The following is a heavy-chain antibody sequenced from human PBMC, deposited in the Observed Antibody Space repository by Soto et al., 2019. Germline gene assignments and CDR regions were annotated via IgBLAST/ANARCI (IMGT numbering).Heavy chain of an antibody. D-gene: IGHD2-2*01. V-gene: IGHV3-7*01. CDR2: IKQDGSEK. CDR3: ATDPEVYCSSTSSYLDY. J-gene: IGHJ4*02. CDR1: GFTFSSYW. Sequence: PWGSLRLSCAASGFTFSSYWMSWVRQAPGKGLEWVANIKQDGSEKYYVDSVKGRFTISRDNSKNSLYLQMNSLSVEDTAVYYCATDPEVYCSSTSSYLDYWGQRSLFTISS.